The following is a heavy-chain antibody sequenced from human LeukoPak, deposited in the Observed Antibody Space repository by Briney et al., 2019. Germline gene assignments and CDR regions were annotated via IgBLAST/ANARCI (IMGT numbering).Heavy chain of an antibody. D-gene: IGHD5-18*01. CDR1: GFTVSSNY. CDR3: SGDSRGYSLSSDY. CDR2: IYSGGST. V-gene: IGHV3-66*01. Sequence: GGSLRLSCAASGFTVSSNYMSWVRQAPGKGLEWVSVIYSGGSTYYADSVKGRFTISRDNSKNTLYLQMNSLRAEDRAVYSFSGDSRGYSLSSDYWGQGTLVTVSS. J-gene: IGHJ4*02.